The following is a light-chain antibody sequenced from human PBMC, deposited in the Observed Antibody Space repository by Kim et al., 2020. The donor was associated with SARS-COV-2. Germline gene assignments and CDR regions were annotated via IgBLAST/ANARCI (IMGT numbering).Light chain of an antibody. CDR3: QSADSSGTWV. Sequence: VSPGQTARITCSGDALPKQYAYWYQQKPGQAPVLVIYKDSERPSGIPERFSGSSSGTTDTLTISGVQAEDEADYYCQSADSSGTWVFGGGTQLTVL. V-gene: IGLV3-25*03. CDR2: KDS. J-gene: IGLJ3*02. CDR1: ALPKQY.